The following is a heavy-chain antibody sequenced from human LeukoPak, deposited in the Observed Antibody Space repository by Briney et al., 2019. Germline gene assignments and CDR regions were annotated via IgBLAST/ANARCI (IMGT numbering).Heavy chain of an antibody. V-gene: IGHV3-30*18. D-gene: IGHD3-10*01. CDR3: AKPYYYGSRSYMDY. J-gene: IGHJ4*02. CDR1: GFSLRNHG. CDR2: VSHDGSAK. Sequence: PGGSLRLSCAASGFSLRNHGMNWVRQAPGKGLEWVAVVSHDGSAKFYADSVKGRFTISRDNSKNMLYLQMNSLRAEDTAVYYCAKPYYYGSRSYMDYWGQGTLVTVSS.